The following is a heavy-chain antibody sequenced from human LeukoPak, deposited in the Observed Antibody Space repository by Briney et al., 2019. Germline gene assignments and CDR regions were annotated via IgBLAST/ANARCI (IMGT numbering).Heavy chain of an antibody. V-gene: IGHV3-21*01. CDR1: GFTFSSYS. CDR2: ISSSSSYI. D-gene: IGHD3-22*01. Sequence: GGSLRLSCAASGFTFSSYSMNWVRQAPGKGLEWVSSISSSSSYIYYADSVKGRFTISRGNAKNSLYLQMNSLRAEDTAVYYCARETNPNYYDSSGYLPTFDYWGQGTLVTVSS. CDR3: ARETNPNYYDSSGYLPTFDY. J-gene: IGHJ4*02.